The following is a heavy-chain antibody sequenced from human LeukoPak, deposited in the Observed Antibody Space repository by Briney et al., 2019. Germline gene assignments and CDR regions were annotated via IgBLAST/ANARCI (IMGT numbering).Heavy chain of an antibody. Sequence: PSETLSLTCTVSGYSISSSSYYWSWIRQPPGKGLEWIGEINHSGSTNYNPSLKSRVTISVDTSKDQFSLKLSSVTAADTAVYYCARERPHCSGGSCDYYYYMDVWGKGTTVTVSS. CDR1: GYSISSSSYY. CDR2: INHSGST. J-gene: IGHJ6*03. V-gene: IGHV4-39*07. D-gene: IGHD2-15*01. CDR3: ARERPHCSGGSCDYYYYMDV.